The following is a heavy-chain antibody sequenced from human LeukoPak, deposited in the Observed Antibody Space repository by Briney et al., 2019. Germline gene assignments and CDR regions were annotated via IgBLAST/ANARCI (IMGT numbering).Heavy chain of an antibody. V-gene: IGHV1-2*02. J-gene: IGHJ4*02. CDR1: GYTFIGYY. CDR3: ARDRIGAT. Sequence: ASVKVSCKASGYTFIGYYMYWVRQAPGQGLEWMGWINPNSGGTNYAQKFQGRVTMTRDTSINTAYMELSRLRYDDTAVYYCARDRIGATWGQGTLVTVSS. D-gene: IGHD6-13*01. CDR2: INPNSGGT.